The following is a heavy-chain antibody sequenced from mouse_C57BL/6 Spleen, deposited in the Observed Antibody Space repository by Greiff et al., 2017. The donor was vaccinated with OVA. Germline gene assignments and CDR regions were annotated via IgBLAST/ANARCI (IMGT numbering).Heavy chain of an antibody. J-gene: IGHJ3*01. V-gene: IGHV5-17*01. Sequence: EVKVVESGGGLVKPGGSLKLSCAASGFTFSDYGMHWVRQAPEKGLEWVAYISSGSSTIYYPDTVKGRFTISRDNAKNTLFLQMTSLMSEDTAMYYCARTTMVTPWFAYWGQGTLVTVSA. D-gene: IGHD2-2*01. CDR1: GFTFSDYG. CDR2: ISSGSSTI. CDR3: ARTTMVTPWFAY.